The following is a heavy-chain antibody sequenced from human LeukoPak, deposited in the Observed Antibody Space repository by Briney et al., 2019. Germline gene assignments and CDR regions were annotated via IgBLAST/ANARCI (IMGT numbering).Heavy chain of an antibody. V-gene: IGHV3-33*08. Sequence: GGSLRLSCAVSGFDFSSYSMNWVRQAPGKGLEWVAVIWYDGSNKYYADSVKGRFTISRDNSKNTLYLQMNSLRAEDTAVYYCARDSWFDPWGQGTLVTVSS. J-gene: IGHJ5*02. CDR3: ARDSWFDP. CDR2: IWYDGSNK. CDR1: GFDFSSYS.